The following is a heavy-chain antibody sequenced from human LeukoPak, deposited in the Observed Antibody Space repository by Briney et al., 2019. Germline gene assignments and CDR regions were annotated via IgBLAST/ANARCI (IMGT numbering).Heavy chain of an antibody. CDR1: GFTFSRSW. J-gene: IGHJ6*02. V-gene: IGHV3-48*01. CDR2: ISSTTNPI. D-gene: IGHD3-10*01. Sequence: GGSLRLSCAASGFTFSRSWMTWVRQAPGKGLEWLSYISSTTNPIYYADSVKGRFTISRDNAKNSVYLQMNSLRAEDTAVYYCARDGGSRGSYFYYYGMDVWGQGTTVTVSS. CDR3: ARDGGSRGSYFYYYGMDV.